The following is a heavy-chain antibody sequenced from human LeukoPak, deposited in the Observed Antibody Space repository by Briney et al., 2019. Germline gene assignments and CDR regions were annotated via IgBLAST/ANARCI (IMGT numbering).Heavy chain of an antibody. CDR1: GYTFTSYG. V-gene: IGHV1-18*04. D-gene: IGHD2-2*01. CDR2: ISAYNGNT. J-gene: IGHJ4*02. CDR3: ARDLNVISGFGVVVPAAMSGDLDY. Sequence: GASVKVSCKASGYTFTSYGISWVRQAPGQGLEWMGWISAYNGNTNYAQKLQGRVTMTTDTSTSTAYMELRSLRSDDTAVYYCARDLNVISGFGVVVPAAMSGDLDYWGQGTLVTVSS.